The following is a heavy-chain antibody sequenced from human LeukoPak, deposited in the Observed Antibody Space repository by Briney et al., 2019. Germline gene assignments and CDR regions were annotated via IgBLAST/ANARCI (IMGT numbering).Heavy chain of an antibody. CDR2: IWYDGSNK. CDR3: AKDTTVTTSWFDP. Sequence: PGGSLRLSCAASGFTFSSYDMHWVRQAPGKGLEWVAVIWYDGSNKYYADSVKGRFTISRDNSKNTLYLQMNSLRAEDTAVYYCAKDTTVTTSWFDPWGQGTLVTVSS. J-gene: IGHJ5*02. CDR1: GFTFSSYD. V-gene: IGHV3-33*06. D-gene: IGHD4-17*01.